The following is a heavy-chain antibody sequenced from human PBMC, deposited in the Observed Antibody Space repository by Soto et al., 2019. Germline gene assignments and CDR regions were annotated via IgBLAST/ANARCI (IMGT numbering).Heavy chain of an antibody. D-gene: IGHD4-4*01. CDR3: ARQGTTDYFYYYGLDV. Sequence: GESLKISCKGSGYNFPSYWISWVRQMPGKGLEWMGRIDPSDSYTNYSPSFQGHVTISADKSISAAYLQWRSLKASETAMYYCARQGTTDYFYYYGLDVWGQGTTVTVSS. V-gene: IGHV5-10-1*01. CDR2: IDPSDSYT. J-gene: IGHJ6*02. CDR1: GYNFPSYW.